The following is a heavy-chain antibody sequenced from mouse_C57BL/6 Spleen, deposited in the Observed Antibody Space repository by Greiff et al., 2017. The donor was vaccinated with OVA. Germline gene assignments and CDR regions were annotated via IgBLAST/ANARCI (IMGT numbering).Heavy chain of an antibody. D-gene: IGHD2-2*01. CDR1: GFTFSSYG. J-gene: IGHJ2*01. V-gene: IGHV5-6*02. Sequence: EVKLLESGGDLVKPGGSLKLSCAASGFTFSSYGMSWVRQTPDKRLEWVATISSGSSYTYYPDRVKGRCTISRDNAKNTLYLQMSSLKSEDTAMYYGARRGYYFDYWGQGTTLTVSS. CDR3: ARRGYYFDY. CDR2: ISSGSSYT.